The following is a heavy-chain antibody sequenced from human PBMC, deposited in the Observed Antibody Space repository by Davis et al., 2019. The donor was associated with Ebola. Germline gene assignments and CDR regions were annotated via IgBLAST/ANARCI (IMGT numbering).Heavy chain of an antibody. J-gene: IGHJ5*02. CDR3: ARGSGYIEDSSFDT. V-gene: IGHV3-48*03. Sequence: GESLKISCVASEFTFSSYEMNWVRQAPGKGLEGVSYINSSGIATYYADSVKGRFTISRDNAKNSLDLQMNSLRAEDTAAYYCARGSGYIEDSSFDTWGQGILVTVSS. D-gene: IGHD6-13*01. CDR2: INSSGIAT. CDR1: EFTFSSYE.